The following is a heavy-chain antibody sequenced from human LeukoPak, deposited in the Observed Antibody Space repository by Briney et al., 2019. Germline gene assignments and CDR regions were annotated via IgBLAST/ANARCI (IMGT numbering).Heavy chain of an antibody. Sequence: GSLRLSCAASGFPFDDYAMHWVRQAPGKGLEWVSLISGDGGSTYYADSVKGRFTISRDNSKNSLYLQMNSLRTEDTALYYCAKDIDYMGYFDSWGPGTLVTVSS. D-gene: IGHD4-11*01. CDR1: GFPFDDYA. V-gene: IGHV3-43*02. CDR3: AKDIDYMGYFDS. CDR2: ISGDGGST. J-gene: IGHJ4*02.